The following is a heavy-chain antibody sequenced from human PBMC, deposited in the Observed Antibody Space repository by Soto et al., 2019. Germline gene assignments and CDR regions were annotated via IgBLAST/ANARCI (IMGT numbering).Heavy chain of an antibody. CDR1: GFTFSSYW. D-gene: IGHD3-3*01. V-gene: IGHV3-7*05. CDR2: IKQDGSEK. J-gene: IGHJ4*02. Sequence: PGGSLRLSCAASGFTFSSYWMSWVRQAPGKGLEWVANIKQDGSEKYYVDSVKGRFTISRDNAKNSLYLQMNSLRAEDTAVYYCARGGLLEWFQDPGFDYWGQGTLVTVSS. CDR3: ARGGLLEWFQDPGFDY.